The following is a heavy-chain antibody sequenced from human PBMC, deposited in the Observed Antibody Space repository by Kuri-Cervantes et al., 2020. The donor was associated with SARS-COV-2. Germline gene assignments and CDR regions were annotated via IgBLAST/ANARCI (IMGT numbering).Heavy chain of an antibody. V-gene: IGHV6-1*01. CDR3: ARGRRAAQDYYYGMDV. CDR2: TYYRSKWYN. J-gene: IGHJ6*02. D-gene: IGHD6-13*01. CDR1: GDSVSSNSAA. Sequence: SQTLSLTCAISGDSVSSNSAAWNWIRQSPSSGLEWLGRTYYRSKWYNDYAVSVKSRITINPDTSKNQFSLQLSSVTAADTAVYYCARGRRAAQDYYYGMDVLAKGPRSPSP.